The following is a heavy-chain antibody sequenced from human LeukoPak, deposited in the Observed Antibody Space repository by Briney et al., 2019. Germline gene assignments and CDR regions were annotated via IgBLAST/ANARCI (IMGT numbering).Heavy chain of an antibody. CDR2: IYYGGST. V-gene: IGHV4-31*03. CDR3: ARAVYFVSGTYDRVHFGF. Sequence: SQTLSLTCTVSGGSISRRGYYWTWIRQHPGKGLEWIGYIYYGGSTYYNPSLKSRVTISVDTSNNQFSLRLSSVTAADTAVYYCARAVYFVSGTYDRVHFGFWGQGTLVAVSS. CDR1: GGSISRRGYY. D-gene: IGHD3-10*01. J-gene: IGHJ4*02.